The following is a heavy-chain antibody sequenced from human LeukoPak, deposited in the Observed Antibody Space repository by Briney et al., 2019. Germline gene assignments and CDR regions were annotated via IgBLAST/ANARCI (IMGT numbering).Heavy chain of an antibody. CDR2: INPSGGST. Sequence: ASVKVSCKASGYTFTSYYMHWVRQAPGQGLERMGIINPSGGSTSYAQKFQGRVTMTRDTSTSTVYMELSSLRSEDTAVYYCASENTYDFWSGYYRRTFDYWGQGTLVTVSS. CDR1: GYTFTSYY. CDR3: ASENTYDFWSGYYRRTFDY. J-gene: IGHJ4*02. D-gene: IGHD3-3*01. V-gene: IGHV1-46*01.